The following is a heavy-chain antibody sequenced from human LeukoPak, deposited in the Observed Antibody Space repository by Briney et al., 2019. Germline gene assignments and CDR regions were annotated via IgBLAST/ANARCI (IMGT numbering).Heavy chain of an antibody. CDR1: GFTFSGYS. Sequence: GGSLRLSCTASGFTFSGYSMNWVRQAPGKGLEWVSYIRSSGSTIYYADSMKGRFTISRDNAKNSLYLQMNSLRAGDTAVYYCVRDEDRPDSGLDYWGQGTLVTVSS. CDR2: IRSSGSTI. V-gene: IGHV3-48*04. D-gene: IGHD2-15*01. CDR3: VRDEDRPDSGLDY. J-gene: IGHJ4*02.